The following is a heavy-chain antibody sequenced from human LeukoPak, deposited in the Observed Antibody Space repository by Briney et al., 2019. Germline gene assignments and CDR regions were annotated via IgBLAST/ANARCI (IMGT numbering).Heavy chain of an antibody. J-gene: IGHJ4*02. CDR2: IYPGDSDT. CDR3: ARRDGYDSTTFDY. Sequence: GESLKISCKGSGYSFISYWIGWVRRMPGKGLEWMGIIYPGDSDTRYSPSFQGQVTISADKSISTAYLQWSILKASDTAMYYCARRDGYDSTTFDYWGQGTLVTVSS. V-gene: IGHV5-51*01. D-gene: IGHD5-24*01. CDR1: GYSFISYW.